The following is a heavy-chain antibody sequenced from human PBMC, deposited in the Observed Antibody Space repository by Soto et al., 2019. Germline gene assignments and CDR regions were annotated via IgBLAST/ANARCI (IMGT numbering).Heavy chain of an antibody. J-gene: IGHJ6*02. CDR3: ARVDSSSIDYYYYYGMDV. CDR1: GGTFSTYA. Sequence: SVKVSCKASGGTFSTYAISRVRQAPGQGLEWMGGIIPVFGAANYTQKFQGRVTITADKSTSTAYMELSSLRSEDTAVYYCARVDSSSIDYYYYYGMDVWGQGTTVTVSS. V-gene: IGHV1-69*06. D-gene: IGHD6-6*01. CDR2: IIPVFGAA.